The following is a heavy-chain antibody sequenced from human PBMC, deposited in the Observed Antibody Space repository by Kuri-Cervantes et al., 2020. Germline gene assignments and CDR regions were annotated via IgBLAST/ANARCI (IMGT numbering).Heavy chain of an antibody. CDR3: ARSPNDYGDYYYYYGMDV. V-gene: IGHV3-11*04. Sequence: GGSLRLSCSASGFTFSDYYMSWIRQAPGMRPEWISYISSRGSSRYYTDSVRGRFTISRDNSKNTLYLQMNSLRAEDTAVYYCARSPNDYGDYYYYYGMDVWGQGTTVTVSS. D-gene: IGHD4-17*01. J-gene: IGHJ6*02. CDR1: GFTFSDYY. CDR2: ISSRGSSR.